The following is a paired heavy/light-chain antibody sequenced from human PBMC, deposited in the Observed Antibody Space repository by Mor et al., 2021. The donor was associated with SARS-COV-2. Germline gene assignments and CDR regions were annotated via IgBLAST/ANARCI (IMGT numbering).Heavy chain of an antibody. V-gene: IGHV1-69*01. J-gene: IGHJ4*02. CDR2: IIPIFGTA. CDR1: GGTFSSYA. D-gene: IGHD3-9*01. CDR3: ARAPYVLRYFDWLLPKPHFDY. Sequence: QVQLVQSGAEVKKPGSSVKVSCKASGGTFSSYAISWVRQAPGQGLEWMGGIIPIFGTANYAQKFQGRVTITADESTSTAYMELSSLRSEDTAVYYCARAPYVLRYFDWLLPKPHFDYWGQGTLVTVSS.
Light chain of an antibody. Sequence: DIVMTQSPDSLAVSLGERATINCKSSQSVLYSSNNKNYLAWYQQKPGQPPKLLIYWASTRESGVPDRFSGSGSGTDFTLTISSLQAEDVAVYYCQQYYSTQYTFGQGTKLEIK. J-gene: IGKJ2*01. CDR1: QSVLYSSNNKNY. V-gene: IGKV4-1*01. CDR3: QQYYSTQYT. CDR2: WAS.